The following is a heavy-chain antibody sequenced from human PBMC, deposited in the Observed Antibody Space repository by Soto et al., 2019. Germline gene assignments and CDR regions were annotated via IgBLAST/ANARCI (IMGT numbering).Heavy chain of an antibody. V-gene: IGHV1-18*01. J-gene: IGHJ6*02. CDR1: GYTFTSYG. CDR2: ISAYNGNT. CDR3: ARTILLSDGMDV. D-gene: IGHD3-3*01. Sequence: GASVKVSCKASGYTFTSYGISWVRQAPGQGLEWMGWISAYNGNTNYAQKFQGWVTMTRDTSISTAYMELSRLRSDDTAVYYCARTILLSDGMDVWGQGTTVTVSS.